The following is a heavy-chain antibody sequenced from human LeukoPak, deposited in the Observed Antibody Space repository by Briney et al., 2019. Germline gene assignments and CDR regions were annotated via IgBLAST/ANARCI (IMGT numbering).Heavy chain of an antibody. CDR3: ARDHSSSCSDY. J-gene: IGHJ4*02. Sequence: PGGSLRLSRAASGFTFSSYSMNWVRQAPGKGLEWVSSISSSSGYIYYADSVKGRFTISRDNAKNSLYLQMNSLRAEDTAVYYCARDHSSSCSDYWGQGTLVTVSS. V-gene: IGHV3-21*01. CDR2: ISSSSGYI. CDR1: GFTFSSYS. D-gene: IGHD6-6*01.